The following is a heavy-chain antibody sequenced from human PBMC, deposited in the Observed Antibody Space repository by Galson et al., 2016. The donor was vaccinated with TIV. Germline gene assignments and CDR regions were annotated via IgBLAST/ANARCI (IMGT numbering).Heavy chain of an antibody. CDR1: KYTFIGYY. J-gene: IGHJ4*02. Sequence: SVKVSCKASKYTFIGYYMHWVRQAPGRGLEWMGRINPSSGGTDYAQKFQGRVTMTRDTSINTAYLELTSLTSDDTAVYYCARALVASIVDLDYCGPGTLATVSS. D-gene: IGHD2-8*02. V-gene: IGHV1-2*06. CDR3: ARALVASIVDLDY. CDR2: INPSSGGT.